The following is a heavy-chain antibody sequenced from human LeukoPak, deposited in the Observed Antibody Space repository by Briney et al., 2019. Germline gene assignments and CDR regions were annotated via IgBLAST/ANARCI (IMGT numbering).Heavy chain of an antibody. V-gene: IGHV1-46*01. D-gene: IGHD6-13*01. J-gene: IGHJ5*02. Sequence: ASVKVSCKASGYTFTSYYMHWVRRAPGQGLEWMGIINPSGGSTSYAQKFQGRVTMTRDTSTSTVYMELSSLRSEDTAVYYCARDSAPIAAAGVNWFDPWGQGTLVTVSS. CDR1: GYTFTSYY. CDR3: ARDSAPIAAAGVNWFDP. CDR2: INPSGGST.